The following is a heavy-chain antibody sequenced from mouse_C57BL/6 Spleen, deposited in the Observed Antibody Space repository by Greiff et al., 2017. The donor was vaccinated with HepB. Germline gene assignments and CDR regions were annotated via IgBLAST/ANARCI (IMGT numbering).Heavy chain of an antibody. CDR1: GYSFTGYY. V-gene: IGHV1-42*01. CDR3: ARRPIDYYGSFAY. CDR2: INPSTGGT. D-gene: IGHD1-1*01. J-gene: IGHJ3*01. Sequence: VHVKQSGPELVKPGASVKISCKASGYSFTGYYMNWVKQSPEKSLEWIGEINPSTGGTTYNQKFKDKATLTVDKSSSTAYMKLKSLTSEDSAVYYCARRPIDYYGSFAYWGQGTLVTVSA.